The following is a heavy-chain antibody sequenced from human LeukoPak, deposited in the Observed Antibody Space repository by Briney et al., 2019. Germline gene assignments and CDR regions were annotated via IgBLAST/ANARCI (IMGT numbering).Heavy chain of an antibody. V-gene: IGHV3-11*01. CDR1: GFTFSDYY. Sequence: GGSLRLSCAASGFTFSDYYMAWIRQAPGKGLEWISYISTSGSAVYYADSVKGRFTMSRDNAKNSLYLQMNSLRAEDTAVYYCAKDAAAALPDYWGQGTLVTVSS. J-gene: IGHJ4*02. CDR2: ISTSGSAV. D-gene: IGHD6-13*01. CDR3: AKDAAAALPDY.